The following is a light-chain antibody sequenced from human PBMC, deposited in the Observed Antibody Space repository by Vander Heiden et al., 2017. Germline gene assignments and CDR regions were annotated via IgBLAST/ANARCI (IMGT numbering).Light chain of an antibody. J-gene: IGKJ2*01. CDR3: QQYYSTPYT. V-gene: IGKV4-1*01. CDR2: WAS. CDR1: QSVLYSSNNKNY. Sequence: NCKSSQSVLYSSNNKNYLAWYQQKPGQPPKLLIYWASTRESGVPDRFSGSGSGTDFTLTISSLQAEDVAVYYCQQYYSTPYTFGQGTKLEIK.